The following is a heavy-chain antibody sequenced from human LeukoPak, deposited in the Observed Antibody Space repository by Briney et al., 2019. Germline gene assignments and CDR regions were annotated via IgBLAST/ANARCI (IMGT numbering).Heavy chain of an antibody. CDR2: INSDGNSA. Sequence: GGSLRLSCAASGLTFSNYWMHWVRQAPGKGLVWVSRINSDGNSARYADSVKGRFTISRDNAKNTLYLQMNSLRAEDTAVYYCAKDAYYYDSSGYWAVDYWGQGTLVTVSS. V-gene: IGHV3-74*01. CDR1: GLTFSNYW. CDR3: AKDAYYYDSSGYWAVDY. D-gene: IGHD3-22*01. J-gene: IGHJ4*02.